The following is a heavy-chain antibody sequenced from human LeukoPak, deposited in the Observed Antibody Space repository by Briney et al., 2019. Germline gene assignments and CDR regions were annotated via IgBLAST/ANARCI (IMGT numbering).Heavy chain of an antibody. CDR1: GFTFSSYA. J-gene: IGHJ4*02. D-gene: IGHD3-22*01. CDR2: ISGSGGST. V-gene: IGHV3-23*01. Sequence: GGSLRLSCAASGFTFSSYAMSWVRQAPGKGLEWVSAISGSGGSTYYADSVKGRFTISRDNSKNMLYLQMNSLRAEDTAVYYCAKSPYYYDSSGYYYDYWGQGTLVTVSS. CDR3: AKSPYYYDSSGYYYDY.